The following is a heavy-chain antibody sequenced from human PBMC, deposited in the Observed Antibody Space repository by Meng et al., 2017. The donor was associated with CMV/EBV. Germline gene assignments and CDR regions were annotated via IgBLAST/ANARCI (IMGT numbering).Heavy chain of an antibody. J-gene: IGHJ2*01. CDR2: IIPIFGTA. D-gene: IGHD4-17*01. CDR1: GGTFSSYA. CDR3: AREVDDYGDGWYFDL. Sequence: QVQVVQAGAGVKRPGSSGKVPCKASGGTFSSYAISWVRQAPGQGLEWMGGIIPIFGTANYAQKFQGRVTITADESTSTAYMELSSLRSEDTAVYYCAREVDDYGDGWYFDLWGRGTLVTVSS. V-gene: IGHV1-69*12.